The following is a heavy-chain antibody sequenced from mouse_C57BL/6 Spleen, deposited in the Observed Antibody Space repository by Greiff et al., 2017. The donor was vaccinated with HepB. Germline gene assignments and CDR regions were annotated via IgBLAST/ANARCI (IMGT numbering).Heavy chain of an antibody. V-gene: IGHV3-6*01. J-gene: IGHJ4*01. CDR3: AREGDGYYDAMDY. CDR1: GYSITSGYY. CDR2: ISYDGSN. Sequence: ESGPGLVKPSQSLSLTCSVTGYSITSGYYWNWIRQFPGNKLEWMGYISYDGSNNYNPSLKNRISITRDTSKNQFFLKLNSVTTEDTATYYCAREGDGYYDAMDYWGQGTSVTVSS. D-gene: IGHD2-3*01.